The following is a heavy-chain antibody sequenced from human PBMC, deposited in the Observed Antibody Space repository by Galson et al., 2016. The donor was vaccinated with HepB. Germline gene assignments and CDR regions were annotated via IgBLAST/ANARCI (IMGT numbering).Heavy chain of an antibody. D-gene: IGHD3-10*01. CDR1: GFTFSKYG. V-gene: IGHV3-33*06. CDR2: IWYDGSSK. J-gene: IGHJ4*02. CDR3: VKGLYGSGSSGDY. Sequence: SLRLSCAASGFTFSKYGMHWVRQAPGKGLEWVAGIWYDGSSKTYADSVKGRFIIFRDNSRNTLYLHLNSLRAEDTAVYFCVKGLYGSGSSGDYWGQGTLVTVSS.